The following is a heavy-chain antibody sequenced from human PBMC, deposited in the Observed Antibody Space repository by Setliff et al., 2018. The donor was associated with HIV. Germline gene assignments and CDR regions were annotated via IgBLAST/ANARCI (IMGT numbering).Heavy chain of an antibody. Sequence: GGSLRLSCAASRFTFSSYAMHWVRQAPGKGLEWVAVISYDGSNKYYADSVKGRFTISRDNSGNTLYLQMTSLRAEDTATYYCAKAWGSGYPSFESALMFDVWGQGTLVTVSS. CDR2: ISYDGSNK. D-gene: IGHD3-16*01. CDR1: RFTFSSYA. J-gene: IGHJ4*02. CDR3: AKAWGSGYPSFESALMFDV. V-gene: IGHV3-30*04.